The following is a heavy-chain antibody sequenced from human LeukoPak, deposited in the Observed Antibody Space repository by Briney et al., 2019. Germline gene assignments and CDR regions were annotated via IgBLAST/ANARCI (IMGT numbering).Heavy chain of an antibody. CDR1: GFTFSSYG. CDR3: AKVATPNTLDALDI. D-gene: IGHD1/OR15-1a*01. Sequence: GGSLGLSCAASGFTFSSYGMTWVRQAPGKGLEWVSLVSLSDNIFYADSVKGRFTISRDNSKSTVHLQMDSLRVDDTAVYYCAKVATPNTLDALDIWGQGTLVTVSS. CDR2: VSLSDNI. V-gene: IGHV3-23*01. J-gene: IGHJ3*02.